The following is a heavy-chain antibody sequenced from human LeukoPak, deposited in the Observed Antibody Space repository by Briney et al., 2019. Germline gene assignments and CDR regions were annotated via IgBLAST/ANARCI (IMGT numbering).Heavy chain of an antibody. V-gene: IGHV3-30-3*01. CDR2: ISYDGSNK. CDR3: ARHKQQLAYYYYYYMDV. CDR1: GFTFSSYA. Sequence: QPGRSLRLSCAASGFTFSSYAMHWVRQAPGKGLEWVAVISYDGSNKYYADSVKGRFTISRDNSKNTLYLQMNSLRAEDTAVYYCARHKQQLAYYYYYYMDVWGKGTTVTVSS. J-gene: IGHJ6*03. D-gene: IGHD6-13*01.